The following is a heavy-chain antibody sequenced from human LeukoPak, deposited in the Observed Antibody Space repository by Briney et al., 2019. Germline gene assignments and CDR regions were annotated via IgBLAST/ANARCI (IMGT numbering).Heavy chain of an antibody. D-gene: IGHD3/OR15-3a*01. CDR2: VYSSGST. Sequence: SETLSLTCTVSGGSISSYYWSWIRQPAGKGLECIGRVYSSGSTNYNPSLKSRVTMSIDTSKNQFSLRLSSVTAADTAVYYCARLDFDLAAGLDSWGQGSLVTVSS. CDR3: ARLDFDLAAGLDS. CDR1: GGSISSYY. J-gene: IGHJ4*02. V-gene: IGHV4-4*07.